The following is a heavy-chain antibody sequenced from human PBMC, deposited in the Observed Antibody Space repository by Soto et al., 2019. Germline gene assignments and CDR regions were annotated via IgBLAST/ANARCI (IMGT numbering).Heavy chain of an antibody. Sequence: KPSETLSLTCTVSGGSVSSGSYYWSWIRQPPGKGLEWIGYIYYSGSTNYNPSLKSRVTISVDTSKNQFSLKLSSVTAADTAVYYCARTVVAATRNYYYGMDVWGQGTTVTVSS. CDR2: IYYSGST. J-gene: IGHJ6*02. D-gene: IGHD2-15*01. CDR3: ARTVVAATRNYYYGMDV. V-gene: IGHV4-61*01. CDR1: GGSVSSGSYY.